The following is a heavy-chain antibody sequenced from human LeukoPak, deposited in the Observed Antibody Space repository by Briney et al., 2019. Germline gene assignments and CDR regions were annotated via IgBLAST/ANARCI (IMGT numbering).Heavy chain of an antibody. CDR1: GYTFISYD. J-gene: IGHJ6*04. CDR3: ARAVYDSGRYLIEDV. D-gene: IGHD3-10*01. Sequence: ASVKVSCKASGYTFISYDINWVRQATGQGLEWMGWMNPNSGNTGYAQKFQGRVTMTRNTSISTAYMELSSLRSEDTAVYYCARAVYDSGRYLIEDVWGKGTTVTISS. CDR2: MNPNSGNT. V-gene: IGHV1-8*02.